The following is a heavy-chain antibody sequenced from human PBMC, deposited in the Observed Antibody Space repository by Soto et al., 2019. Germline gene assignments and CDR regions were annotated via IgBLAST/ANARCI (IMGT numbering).Heavy chain of an antibody. D-gene: IGHD4-17*01. CDR1: GFTFSSYA. J-gene: IGHJ4*02. Sequence: GGSLRLSCAASGFTFSSYAMSWVRQAPGKGLEWVSAISGSGGSTYYADSVKGRFTISRDNSKNTLYLQMNSLRAEDTAVYYCAKSMGYTVTTPYYFDYWGQGTLVTVSS. CDR3: AKSMGYTVTTPYYFDY. V-gene: IGHV3-23*01. CDR2: ISGSGGST.